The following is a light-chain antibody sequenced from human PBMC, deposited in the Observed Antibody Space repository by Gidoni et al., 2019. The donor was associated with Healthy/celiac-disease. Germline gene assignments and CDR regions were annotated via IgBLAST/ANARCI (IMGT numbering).Light chain of an antibody. J-gene: IGKJ2*04. Sequence: EIVLTQSPATLSLSPGERATLSCRASQSVSSYLAWYQQKPGQAPRLLIDDASNRATGIPARFSGSGSGTDFTLTISSLEPEDFAVYYCQQRSNWRCSFGQGTKLEIK. V-gene: IGKV3-11*01. CDR3: QQRSNWRCS. CDR1: QSVSSY. CDR2: DAS.